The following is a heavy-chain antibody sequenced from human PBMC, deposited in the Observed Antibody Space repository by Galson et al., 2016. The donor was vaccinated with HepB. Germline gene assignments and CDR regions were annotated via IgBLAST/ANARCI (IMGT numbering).Heavy chain of an antibody. CDR3: TTDPTVTTNFPYYYSMDV. Sequence: SLRLSCAASGFTFSNAWMSWVRQVPGKGLEWVGRIKSKSDGETTDYAAPVKGRFTISRDDSKNTVYLQMNSLKSEDTAVYYCTTDPTVTTNFPYYYSMDVWGQGTTVTVSS. V-gene: IGHV3-15*01. CDR1: GFTFSNAW. D-gene: IGHD4-17*01. J-gene: IGHJ6*02. CDR2: IKSKSDGETT.